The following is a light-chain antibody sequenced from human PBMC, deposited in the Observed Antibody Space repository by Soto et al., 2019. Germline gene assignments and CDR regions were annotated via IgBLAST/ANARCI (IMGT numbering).Light chain of an antibody. Sequence: DIVLTQSPGTLSLSPGDRATLSCRASQSLSSSSLAWYQQKPGQAPRLLIYGASNRATGIPXRXXGSGSGTDFSLTISRLAPEDFAVYYCQQYDTSPPYSFGQGTKLEIK. CDR2: GAS. V-gene: IGKV3-20*01. J-gene: IGKJ2*03. CDR3: QQYDTSPPYS. CDR1: QSLSSSS.